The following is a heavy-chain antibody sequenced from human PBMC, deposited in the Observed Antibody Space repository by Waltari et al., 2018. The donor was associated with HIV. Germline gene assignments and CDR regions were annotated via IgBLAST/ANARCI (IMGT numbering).Heavy chain of an antibody. J-gene: IGHJ5*02. Sequence: QVQLVESGGGVVQPGRSLRRSCAASGFTFSSYGMHWVRQAPGKGLEWVAVIWYDGSNKYYADSVKGRFTISRDNSKNTLYLQMNSLRAEDTAVYYCAREVSKYYSLEENWFDPWGQGTLVTVSS. V-gene: IGHV3-33*01. D-gene: IGHD4-4*01. CDR2: IWYDGSNK. CDR3: AREVSKYYSLEENWFDP. CDR1: GFTFSSYG.